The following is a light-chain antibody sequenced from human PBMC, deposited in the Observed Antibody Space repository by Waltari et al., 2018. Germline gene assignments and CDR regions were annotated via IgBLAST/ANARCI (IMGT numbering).Light chain of an antibody. J-gene: IGLJ1*01. Sequence: QSALTQPASVSGSPGQSITISCTGTRSDVGRYNLVSWYQQHPGKAPKLMIYEGSKRPSGVSNRFSGSKSGNTASLTISGLQAEDEADYYCCSYAGSSTYVFGTGTKVTVL. V-gene: IGLV2-23*01. CDR2: EGS. CDR1: RSDVGRYNL. CDR3: CSYAGSSTYV.